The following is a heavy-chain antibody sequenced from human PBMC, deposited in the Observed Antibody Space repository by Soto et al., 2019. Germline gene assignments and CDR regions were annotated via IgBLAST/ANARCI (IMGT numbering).Heavy chain of an antibody. J-gene: IGHJ6*03. Sequence: QVQLVQSGAEVKKPGSSVKVSCKASGGTFSSYTISWVRQAPGQGLGWMGRIIPILGIANYAQKFQGRVTITADKYTSTAYMELSSLRSEDTAVYYCASIAARPKAHYYYIDVWGKGTTVTVSS. V-gene: IGHV1-69*02. CDR1: GGTFSSYT. D-gene: IGHD6-6*01. CDR3: ASIAARPKAHYYYIDV. CDR2: IIPILGIA.